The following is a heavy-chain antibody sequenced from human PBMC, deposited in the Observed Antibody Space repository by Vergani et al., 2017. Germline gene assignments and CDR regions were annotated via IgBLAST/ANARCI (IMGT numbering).Heavy chain of an antibody. D-gene: IGHD3-3*01. CDR1: GGSISSSSYY. CDR2: IYYSGST. CDR3: ASLHITYYDFWSGPSAPDY. V-gene: IGHV4-39*01. J-gene: IGHJ4*02. Sequence: QLQLQESGPGLVKPSETLSLTCTVSGGSISSSSYYWGWIRQPPGKGLEWIGSIYYSGSTYYNPSLKSRVTISVDTSKNQFSLKLSSVTAADTAVYYCASLHITYYDFWSGPSAPDYWGQGTLVTVSS.